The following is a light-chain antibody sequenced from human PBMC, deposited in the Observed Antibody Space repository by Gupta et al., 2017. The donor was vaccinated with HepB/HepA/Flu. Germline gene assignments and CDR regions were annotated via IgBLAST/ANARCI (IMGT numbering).Light chain of an antibody. CDR2: DVS. CDR3: SSYTSSSTVV. J-gene: IGLJ2*01. CDR1: SSDVGGYNY. Sequence: QSALTQPASVSGSPGQSITISCTGTSSDVGGYNYVSWYQQHPGKAPKLMIDDVSNRPSGVSNRCAGYKSGNTAYLTXSXLQAEDXADDYCSSYTSSSTVVFGGGTKLTVL. V-gene: IGLV2-14*01.